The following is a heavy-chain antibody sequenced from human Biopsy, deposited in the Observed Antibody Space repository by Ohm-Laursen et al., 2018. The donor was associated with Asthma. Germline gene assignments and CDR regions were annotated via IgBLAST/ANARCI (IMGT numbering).Heavy chain of an antibody. CDR1: GFSFSHHS. J-gene: IGHJ4*02. V-gene: IGHV3-21*01. CDR2: ISGNSQYI. Sequence: SLRLSCAASGFSFSHHSMNWVRQAPGKGLKWVSCISGNSQYIYFADSVKGRFTISRDNAKNSLYLHMNDLSADDSGVYYCATDSSGWFWGPGTVVAVSS. CDR3: ATDSSGWF. D-gene: IGHD6-19*01.